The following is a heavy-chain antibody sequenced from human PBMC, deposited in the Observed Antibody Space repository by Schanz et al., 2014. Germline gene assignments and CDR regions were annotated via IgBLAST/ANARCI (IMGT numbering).Heavy chain of an antibody. J-gene: IGHJ5*02. V-gene: IGHV1-2*02. CDR2: INPLSGAT. Sequence: QVLLVQSGAEVKQSGASVKVSCKASGYTFTGYYIHWVRQAPGQGFEWMGWINPLSGATDYAPTFQGRVSMTRDTSISTAYMEVTRLVSSDTAVYYCARRGPNCSNNACYHGWFDPWGQGTLVTVSS. CDR1: GYTFTGYY. D-gene: IGHD4-4*01. CDR3: ARRGPNCSNNACYHGWFDP.